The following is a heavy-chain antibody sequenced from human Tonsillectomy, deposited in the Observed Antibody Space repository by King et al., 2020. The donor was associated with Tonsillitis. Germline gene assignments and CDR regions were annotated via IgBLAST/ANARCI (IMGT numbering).Heavy chain of an antibody. J-gene: IGHJ1*01. D-gene: IGHD3-22*01. CDR3: ARGNQEHYYDSSGYWAAEYCQH. Sequence: QLVQSGAEVKKPGSSVKVSCKASGGTFSSYALSGVRQAPGQGLEWMGGIIPIFGTANYAKKFQGRVTITADESTRTAYMELRSLRSEDTAVYYCARGNQEHYYDSSGYWAAEYCQHWGQGTLVTVSS. V-gene: IGHV1-69*12. CDR1: GGTFSSYA. CDR2: IIPIFGTA.